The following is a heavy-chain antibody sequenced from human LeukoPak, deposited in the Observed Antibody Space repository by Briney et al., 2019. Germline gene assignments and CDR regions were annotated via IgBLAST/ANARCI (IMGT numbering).Heavy chain of an antibody. CDR3: ARVYQSAEYYFDY. Sequence: SETLSLTCTVSGGSIDSYYWSWIRQPPGKGLEWIGYIYYTGITEYHPSLKSRVTISLDTSKNQFSLKLTPVTAADTAVYYCARVYQSAEYYFDYWGQVNLVSVSS. J-gene: IGHJ4*02. D-gene: IGHD2-2*01. V-gene: IGHV4-59*01. CDR1: GGSIDSYY. CDR2: IYYTGIT.